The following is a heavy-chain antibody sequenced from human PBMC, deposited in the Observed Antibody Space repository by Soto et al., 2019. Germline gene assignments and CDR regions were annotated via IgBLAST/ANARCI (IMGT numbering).Heavy chain of an antibody. V-gene: IGHV6-1*01. CDR3: AKGSGVITIFGVAPDYYYYGMDV. J-gene: IGHJ6*02. CDR2: TYYRSKWYN. D-gene: IGHD3-3*01. CDR1: GGSVSSNSAA. Sequence: SQTLSLTCAISGGSVSSNSAAWNLIRQSPSRGLEWLGRTYYRSKWYNDYAVSVKSRITINPDTSKNQFSLQLNSVTPEDTAVYYCAKGSGVITIFGVAPDYYYYGMDVWGQGTTVTVSS.